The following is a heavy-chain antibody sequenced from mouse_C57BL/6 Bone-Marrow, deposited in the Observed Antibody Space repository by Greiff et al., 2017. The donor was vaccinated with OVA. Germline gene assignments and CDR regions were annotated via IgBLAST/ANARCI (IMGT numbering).Heavy chain of an antibody. J-gene: IGHJ2*01. D-gene: IGHD1-1*01. CDR3: ARSDYYGSRPRY. CDR2: IYPRSGNT. Sequence: QVQLQQSGAELARPGASVKLSCKASGYTFTSYGISWVKQRTGQGLEWIGEIYPRSGNTYYNEKFKGKATLTADKSSSTAYMELRSLTSEDSAVYFCARSDYYGSRPRYWGQGTTLTVSS. CDR1: GYTFTSYG. V-gene: IGHV1-81*01.